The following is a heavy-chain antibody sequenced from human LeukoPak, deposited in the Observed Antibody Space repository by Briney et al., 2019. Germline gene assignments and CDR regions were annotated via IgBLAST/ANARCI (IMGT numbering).Heavy chain of an antibody. CDR1: GGSISSYY. CDR3: ARRKYYYDSSGPWNWFDP. D-gene: IGHD3-22*01. Sequence: SETLSLTCTVSGGSISSYYWSWIRQPPGKGLEWIGYIYYSGSTNYNPSLKSRVTISVDTSKNQFSLKLSSVTAADTAVYYCARRKYYYDSSGPWNWFDPWGQGTLVTVSS. V-gene: IGHV4-59*08. CDR2: IYYSGST. J-gene: IGHJ5*02.